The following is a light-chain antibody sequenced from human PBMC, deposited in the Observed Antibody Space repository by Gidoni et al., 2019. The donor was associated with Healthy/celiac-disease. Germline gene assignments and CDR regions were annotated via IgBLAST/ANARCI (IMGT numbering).Light chain of an antibody. CDR2: GAS. J-gene: IGKJ1*01. V-gene: IGKV3-20*01. CDR1: QSVSSSY. CDR3: QQYGSSPGT. Sequence: SQSVSSSYLAWYQQKPGQAPRLLIYGASSRATGIPDRFSGSGSGTDFTLTISRLEPEDFAVYYCQQYGSSPGTFGQGTKVEIK.